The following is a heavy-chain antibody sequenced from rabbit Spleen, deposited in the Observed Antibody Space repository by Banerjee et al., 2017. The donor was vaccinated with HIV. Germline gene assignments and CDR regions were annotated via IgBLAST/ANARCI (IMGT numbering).Heavy chain of an antibody. CDR3: ARDAGSGPYIDGYFDL. V-gene: IGHV1S40*01. D-gene: IGHD4-2*01. J-gene: IGHJ4*01. Sequence: LVESGGGLVQPGASLTLTCTASGFSFGRNYDMCWVRQPPGKGLEWIGCIYTGNSKTYYASWARGRVTISKTSSPTVTLQMTSLTVADTATYFCARDAGSGPYIDGYFDLWGQGTLVTVS. CDR2: IYTGNSKT. CDR1: GFSFGRNYD.